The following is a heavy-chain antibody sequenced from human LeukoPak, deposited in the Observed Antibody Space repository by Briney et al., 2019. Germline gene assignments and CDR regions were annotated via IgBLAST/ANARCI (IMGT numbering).Heavy chain of an antibody. V-gene: IGHV3-11*04. Sequence: PGGSLRLSCAASGFTFSDYYMSWIRQAPGKGLEWVSYISSSGSTIYYADSVKGRFTISRDNSKNTLYLQMNSLRAEDTAVYYCANYRGPPYYYYGMDVWGQGTTVTVSS. CDR1: GFTFSDYY. CDR3: ANYRGPPYYYYGMDV. CDR2: ISSSGSTI. D-gene: IGHD3-10*01. J-gene: IGHJ6*02.